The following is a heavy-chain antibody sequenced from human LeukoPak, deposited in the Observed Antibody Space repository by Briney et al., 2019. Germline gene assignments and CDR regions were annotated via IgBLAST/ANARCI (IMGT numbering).Heavy chain of an antibody. J-gene: IGHJ4*02. D-gene: IGHD1-26*01. CDR1: GYSFTSYW. CDR2: IYPGDSDT. Sequence: LGESLKISCKGSGYSFTSYWIGWVRQMPGKGLEWMGIIYPGDSDTRYSPSFQGQITISADKSISTAYLQWSSLKASDTAVYYCARRPLTPGIAGDYYFDYWGQGTLVTVSS. CDR3: ARRPLTPGIAGDYYFDY. V-gene: IGHV5-51*01.